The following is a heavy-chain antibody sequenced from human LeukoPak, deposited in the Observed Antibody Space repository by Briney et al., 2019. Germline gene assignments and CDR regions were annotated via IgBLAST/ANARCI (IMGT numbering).Heavy chain of an antibody. Sequence: ASVKVSCKASGYTFTSYYMHWVRQAPGQGLEWMGIINPSGGSTSYAQKFQGRVTMTRDMSTSTVYMELSSLRSEDTAVYYCARAPPSYYYGSSGYFDYWGQGTLVTVSS. CDR1: GYTFTSYY. J-gene: IGHJ4*02. V-gene: IGHV1-46*01. CDR2: INPSGGST. D-gene: IGHD3-22*01. CDR3: ARAPPSYYYGSSGYFDY.